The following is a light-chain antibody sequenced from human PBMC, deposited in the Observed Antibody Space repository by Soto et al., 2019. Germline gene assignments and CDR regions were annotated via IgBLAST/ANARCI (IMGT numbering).Light chain of an antibody. Sequence: DIQMTQSPSTLSASVGDRVTITCRASQSISSWLAWYQQKPGKAPKLLIYDASSMESGVPSRFSGXXXXXXXTLTISSLQPDDFATYYCQQYNSYLYTFGQGTKVDIK. J-gene: IGKJ2*01. CDR2: DAS. V-gene: IGKV1-5*01. CDR1: QSISSW. CDR3: QQYNSYLYT.